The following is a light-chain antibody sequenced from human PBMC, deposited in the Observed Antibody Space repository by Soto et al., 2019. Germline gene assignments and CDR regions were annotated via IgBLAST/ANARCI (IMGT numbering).Light chain of an antibody. CDR1: QSTSSY. J-gene: IGKJ1*01. Sequence: DIQMTRSPYTLSTSVGDIVTITCLAIQSTSSYLAWYQQKPGKAPKLLIYQASSLENGVPSRFSGSGSGTEFSLTISSLQPDDFATYYCQQYSSHSTFGQGTKV. V-gene: IGKV1-5*03. CDR3: QQYSSHST. CDR2: QAS.